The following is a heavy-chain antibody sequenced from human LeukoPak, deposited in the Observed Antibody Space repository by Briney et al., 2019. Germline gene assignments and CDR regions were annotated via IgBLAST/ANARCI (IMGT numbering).Heavy chain of an antibody. D-gene: IGHD4-17*01. CDR1: GFTFSNYA. V-gene: IGHV3-23*01. CDR3: AKSKTAVTTGYLDY. Sequence: GGSLRLSCAASGFTFSNYAMSWVRQAPGKGLEWVSTISNSGDATYYADSVKGRFTISRDNSKNSLYLQMNSLRTEDTALYYCAKSKTAVTTGYLDYWGQGTLVTVSS. CDR2: ISNSGDAT. J-gene: IGHJ4*02.